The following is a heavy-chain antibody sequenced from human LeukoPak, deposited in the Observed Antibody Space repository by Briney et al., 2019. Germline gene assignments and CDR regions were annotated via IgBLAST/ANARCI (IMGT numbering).Heavy chain of an antibody. CDR2: IKQDGSEK. D-gene: IGHD5-18*01. CDR1: GFTFSSYW. Sequence: GGSLRLSCAASGFTFSSYWMSWVRQAPGRGLAWVANIKQDGSEKYYVDSVKGRFTISRDNAKNSLYLQMNSLRAEDTAVYYCAKGTKDTAMALDYWGQGTLVTVSS. CDR3: AKGTKDTAMALDY. J-gene: IGHJ4*02. V-gene: IGHV3-7*01.